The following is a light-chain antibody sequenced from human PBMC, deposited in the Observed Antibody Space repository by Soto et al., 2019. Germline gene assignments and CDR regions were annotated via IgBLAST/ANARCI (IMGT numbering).Light chain of an antibody. CDR3: QQYGSSPRT. J-gene: IGKJ1*01. Sequence: EIEMTQSPSSLSASVVDRVTITCRASQGISTYLNWYQQKPGKAPKLLIYAASSLQSGVPSRFSGSGSETDFTLTISSLQPEDFAVYYCQQYGSSPRTFGQGTKVDIK. CDR1: QGISTY. V-gene: IGKV1-39*01. CDR2: AAS.